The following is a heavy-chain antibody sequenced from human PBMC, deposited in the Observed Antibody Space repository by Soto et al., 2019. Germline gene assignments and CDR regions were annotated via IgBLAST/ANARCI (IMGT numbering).Heavy chain of an antibody. J-gene: IGHJ4*02. CDR1: GGSISSYY. CDR2: ISYTGST. V-gene: IGHV4-59*08. CDR3: ARQLIPAAGFFDY. D-gene: IGHD6-13*01. Sequence: SETLSLTCTVSGGSISSYYWSWIRQPPGKGLEWIAYISYTGSTGYNPSLKSRFSISIDTSKNQFSLKLSSVTAADTAVYYCARQLIPAAGFFDYWGQGALVT.